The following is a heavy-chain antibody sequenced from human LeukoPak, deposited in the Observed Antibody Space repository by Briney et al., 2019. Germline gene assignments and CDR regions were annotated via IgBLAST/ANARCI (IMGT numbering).Heavy chain of an antibody. CDR1: GFTFSSSA. CDR2: ISNNGGYT. V-gene: IGHV3-23*01. Sequence: GGSLRLSCAASGFTFSSSAMSWVRQAPGKGLEWVSAISNNGGYTYYADSVQGRFTISRDNSKSTLCLQMNSLRAEDTAVYYCAKEPQWELLGGPFDYWGQGTLVTVSS. D-gene: IGHD1-26*01. CDR3: AKEPQWELLGGPFDY. J-gene: IGHJ4*02.